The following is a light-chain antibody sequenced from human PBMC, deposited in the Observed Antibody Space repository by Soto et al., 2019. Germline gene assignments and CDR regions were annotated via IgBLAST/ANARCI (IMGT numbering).Light chain of an antibody. J-gene: IGKJ5*01. V-gene: IGKV3-11*01. CDR2: DAS. CDR1: QSVSSY. Sequence: EIVLTQSPATLSLSPGERATLSCRASQSVSSYLAWYQQKPGQAPRLLIYDASNRATGIPARFSGSGSGTELTLTISSLQSDDFAVYHCQQYNNWPPTFGHGTRLEIK. CDR3: QQYNNWPPT.